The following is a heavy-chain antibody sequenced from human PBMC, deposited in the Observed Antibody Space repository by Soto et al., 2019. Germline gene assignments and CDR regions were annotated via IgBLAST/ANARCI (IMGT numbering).Heavy chain of an antibody. CDR1: GFSLRTSGVG. Sequence: SGPTVVNPTQTLTLTCIFSGFSLRTSGVGVGWIRQPPGKALEWLGFIYWNDDKRYSPSLKSRLTITKDTSKNQVVLTMTNRDPVDTATYDCSKSGSSGWYGWFDPWGQGTLVTVSS. CDR2: IYWNDDK. CDR3: SKSGSSGWYGWFDP. D-gene: IGHD6-19*01. J-gene: IGHJ5*02. V-gene: IGHV2-5*01.